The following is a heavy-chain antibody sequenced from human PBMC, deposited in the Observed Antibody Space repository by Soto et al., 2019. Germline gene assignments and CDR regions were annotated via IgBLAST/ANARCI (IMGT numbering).Heavy chain of an antibody. Sequence: DVQLVESGGGLIQPGGSLRLSCAASGFTFSGKKYLTWVRQAPGKGLEWVSALYSTDGTYYADSVKGRFSTSKDNSNNTFYLQLNSLRPDDTAVYYCASWLLREHAFDIWGLGTMVTVSS. V-gene: IGHV3-53*01. CDR3: ASWLLREHAFDI. CDR2: LYSTDGT. J-gene: IGHJ3*02. CDR1: GFTFSGKKY. D-gene: IGHD2-15*01.